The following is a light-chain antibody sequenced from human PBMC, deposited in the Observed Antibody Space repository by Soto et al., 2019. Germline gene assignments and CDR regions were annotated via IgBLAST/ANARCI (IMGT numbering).Light chain of an antibody. CDR1: QRVSTC. CDR3: QQYNSYPWT. J-gene: IGKJ1*01. Sequence: DIQMTQSPSTLSASVGDRVSITCRASQRVSTCLAWYQQKPGKAPTLLIYDASSLQSGVPSRFSGSGSGTEFTLTISSLQPDDFATYYCQQYNSYPWTFGQGTKVDIK. V-gene: IGKV1-5*01. CDR2: DAS.